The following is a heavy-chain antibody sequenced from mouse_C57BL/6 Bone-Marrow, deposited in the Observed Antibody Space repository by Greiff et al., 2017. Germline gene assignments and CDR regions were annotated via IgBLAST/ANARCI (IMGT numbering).Heavy chain of an antibody. CDR2: ISNVSYSI. CDR3: ARHDHSCYAMDY. Sequence: EVQRVESGGGLGKTGGSVKMSWEEAGEKGRGDGRGWGGESPSEGPEWVAFISNVSYSIYYADTVTGRFTISRENAKNTLYLEMSSLRSEDTAMYYCARHDHSCYAMDYWGQGTSVTVSS. V-gene: IGHV5-15*01. D-gene: IGHD2-12*01. CDR1: GEKGRGDG. J-gene: IGHJ4*01.